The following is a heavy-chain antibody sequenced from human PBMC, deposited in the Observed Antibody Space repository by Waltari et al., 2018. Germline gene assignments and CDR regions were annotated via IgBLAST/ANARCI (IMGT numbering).Heavy chain of an antibody. CDR2: ISGYNGNT. Sequence: QVQLVQSGAEVKKPGASVKVSCKASGYTFDGYGINWVRQAPGQGLEWMGGISGYNGNTSYAHKFQGRVTLTTERSTNTVYMELRSLRSDDTAVYYCARGAGEELVDYWGQGTLVTVSS. V-gene: IGHV1-18*01. CDR3: ARGAGEELVDY. J-gene: IGHJ4*02. CDR1: GYTFDGYG. D-gene: IGHD3-10*01.